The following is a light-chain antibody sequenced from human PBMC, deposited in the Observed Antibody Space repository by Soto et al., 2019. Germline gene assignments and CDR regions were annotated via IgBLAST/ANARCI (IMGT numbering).Light chain of an antibody. CDR2: GVS. CDR3: SSYTTSNTRQIV. Sequence: QSVLTQPASVSGSPGQSITISCTGTSSDVGGYNYVSWYQQHPGKAPKFMIYGVSNRPSGVSNRFSGSKSGNTASLTISGLQFEDEADYYCSSYTTSNTRQIVFGTGTKVTVL. V-gene: IGLV2-14*01. J-gene: IGLJ1*01. CDR1: SSDVGGYNY.